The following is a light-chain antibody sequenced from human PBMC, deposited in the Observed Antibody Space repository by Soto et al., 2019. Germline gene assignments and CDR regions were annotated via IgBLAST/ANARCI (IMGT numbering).Light chain of an antibody. CDR1: HSVNSN. J-gene: IGKJ2*03. V-gene: IGKV3-15*01. CDR3: QQDNNRPPYLYS. Sequence: EIVMTQSPATLPVSPGERDTLSCGAIHSVNSNLAWYLQRPGQDPRXXIXDASTRATGIPARFRGRGSGTYFTLTISSRQAEHFGVDYCQQDNNRPPYLYSFGQGTKVDIK. CDR2: DAS.